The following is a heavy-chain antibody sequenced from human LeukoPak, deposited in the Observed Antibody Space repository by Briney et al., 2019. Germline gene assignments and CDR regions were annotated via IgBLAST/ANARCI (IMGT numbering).Heavy chain of an antibody. D-gene: IGHD2-15*01. CDR3: ARHGRL. J-gene: IGHJ4*02. Sequence: GEPLRISCKGSGYSFGTYWINWVRQMPGKGLEWMGTIDPGDSYTKYSPSFQGHVTLSADKSISTAYLQWSSLKASDTAMYDCARHGRLWGQGTLVTVSS. CDR2: IDPGDSYT. CDR1: GYSFGTYW. V-gene: IGHV5-10-1*01.